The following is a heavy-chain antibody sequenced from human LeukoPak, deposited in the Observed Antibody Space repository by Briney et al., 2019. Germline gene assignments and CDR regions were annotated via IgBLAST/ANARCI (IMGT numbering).Heavy chain of an antibody. CDR3: AKDSAGPGGVGWFDP. CDR1: GFTFSSYA. Sequence: HPGGSLRLSCAASGFTFSSYAMSWVRQAPGKGLEWVSAISGSGGSSYYADSVKGRFTISRDNSKNTLYLQMNSLRAEDTAVYYCAKDSAGPGGVGWFDPWGQGTLVTVSS. V-gene: IGHV3-23*01. CDR2: ISGSGGSS. D-gene: IGHD6-13*01. J-gene: IGHJ5*02.